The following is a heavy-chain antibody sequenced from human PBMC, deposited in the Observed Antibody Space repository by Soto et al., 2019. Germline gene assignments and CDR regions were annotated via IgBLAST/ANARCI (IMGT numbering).Heavy chain of an antibody. CDR2: IIPIFGTA. Sequence: QVQLVQSGAEVQKPGSSVKVSCKASGGTFSSYAISWVRQAPGQGLEWMGGIIPIFGTANYAQKFQGRVTITADESTSTAYMELSSLRSEDTAVYYCARGGTGYCSGGSCYYFDYWGQGTLVTVSS. D-gene: IGHD2-15*01. CDR1: GGTFSSYA. CDR3: ARGGTGYCSGGSCYYFDY. J-gene: IGHJ4*02. V-gene: IGHV1-69*01.